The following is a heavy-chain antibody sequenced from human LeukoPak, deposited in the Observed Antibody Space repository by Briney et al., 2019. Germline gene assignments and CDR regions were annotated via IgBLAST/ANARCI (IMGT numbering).Heavy chain of an antibody. CDR3: ARAITIFGVAPSWFDY. CDR1: GGSISSYY. CDR2: IYTSGST. Sequence: SETLSLTCTVSGGSISSYYWSWIRQPPGKGLEWIGYIYTSGSTNYNPSLKSRVAIPVDMSKNQFSLKLSSVTAADTAVYYCARAITIFGVAPSWFDYWGQGTLVTVSS. V-gene: IGHV4-4*09. J-gene: IGHJ4*02. D-gene: IGHD3-3*01.